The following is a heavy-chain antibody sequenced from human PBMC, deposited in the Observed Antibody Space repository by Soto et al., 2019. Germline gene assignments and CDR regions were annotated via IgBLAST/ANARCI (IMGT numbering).Heavy chain of an antibody. CDR2: IRSKAYGGTT. D-gene: IGHD2-2*01. V-gene: IGHV3-49*03. CDR1: GFTFGDYA. Sequence: PGGSLRLSCTASGFTFGDYAMSWFRQAPGKGLEWVGFIRSKAYGGTTEYAASVKGRFTISRDDSKSIAYLQMNSLKTEDTAVYYCTRDRQIPAAIYRYWGQGTLVTVSS. CDR3: TRDRQIPAAIYRY. J-gene: IGHJ4*02.